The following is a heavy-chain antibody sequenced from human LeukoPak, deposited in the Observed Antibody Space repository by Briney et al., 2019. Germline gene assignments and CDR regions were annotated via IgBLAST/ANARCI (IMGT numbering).Heavy chain of an antibody. CDR1: GGSISSGGYY. Sequence: SETLSLTCTVSGGSISSGGYYWSWIRQHPGKGLEWIGYIYYSGSTYYNPSLKSRVTISVDTSKIQFSLKLSSVTAADTAVYYCARDDYGGSFDYWGRGTLVTVSS. CDR2: IYYSGST. D-gene: IGHD4-23*01. J-gene: IGHJ4*02. CDR3: ARDDYGGSFDY. V-gene: IGHV4-31*03.